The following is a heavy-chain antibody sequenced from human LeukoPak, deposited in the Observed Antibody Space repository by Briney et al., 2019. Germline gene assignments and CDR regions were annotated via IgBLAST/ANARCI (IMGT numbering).Heavy chain of an antibody. J-gene: IGHJ4*02. CDR1: GFTFSDYY. CDR2: ISSSGSTI. Sequence: GGSLRLSCAASGFTFSDYYMSWIRQAPGKGLEWVSYISSSGSTIYYADSVKGRFTISRDNAKDSLYLQMNSLRAEDTAVYYCARAGVAYCGGDCYSGLGYWGQGTLVTVSS. D-gene: IGHD2-21*02. CDR3: ARAGVAYCGGDCYSGLGY. V-gene: IGHV3-11*04.